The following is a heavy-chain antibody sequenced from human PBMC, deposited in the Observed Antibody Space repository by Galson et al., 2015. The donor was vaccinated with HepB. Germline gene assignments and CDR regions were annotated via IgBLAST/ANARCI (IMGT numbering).Heavy chain of an antibody. V-gene: IGHV3-9*01. CDR2: TSWNSGRI. Sequence: SLRLSCAASGFIFDDYAMYWVRQAPGKGLEWVSGTSWNSGRIGYADSVKGRFTISRDNAKNSLYLQMNSLRVEDTTLYYCAKMGGRGWHDMDDYWGQGTLVTVSS. D-gene: IGHD6-19*01. CDR1: GFIFDDYA. J-gene: IGHJ4*02. CDR3: AKMGGRGWHDMDDY.